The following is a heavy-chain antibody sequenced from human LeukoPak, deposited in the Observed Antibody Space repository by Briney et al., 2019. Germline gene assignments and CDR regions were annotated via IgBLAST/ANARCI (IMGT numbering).Heavy chain of an antibody. Sequence: SVKVSCKASGYTSTSYYMHWVRQAPGQGLEWMGGIIPIFGTANYAQKFQGRVTITVDKSTSTAYMELSSLRSEDTAVYYCARGAPTPRPHPLRNWFDPWGQGTLVTVSS. CDR1: GYTSTSYY. CDR3: ARGAPTPRPHPLRNWFDP. V-gene: IGHV1-69*06. CDR2: IIPIFGTA. J-gene: IGHJ5*02. D-gene: IGHD2-2*01.